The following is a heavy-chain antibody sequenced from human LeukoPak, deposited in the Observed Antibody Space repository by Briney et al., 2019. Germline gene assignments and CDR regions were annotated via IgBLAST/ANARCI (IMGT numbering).Heavy chain of an antibody. CDR1: GGSISSGGYY. D-gene: IGHD2/OR15-2a*01. Sequence: SETLSLTCTVSGGSISSGGYYWSWIRQHPGKGLEWIGYIYYSGSTYYNPSLKSRVTISVDTSKNQFSLKLSSVTAADTAVYYCARRNSQYWYFDLWGRGTLVTVSS. CDR2: IYYSGST. CDR3: ARRNSQYWYFDL. V-gene: IGHV4-31*03. J-gene: IGHJ2*01.